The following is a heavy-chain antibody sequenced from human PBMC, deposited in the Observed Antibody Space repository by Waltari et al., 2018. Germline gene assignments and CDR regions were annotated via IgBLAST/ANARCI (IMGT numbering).Heavy chain of an antibody. CDR2: RNGDGSAR. CDR1: GFIFSSFW. V-gene: IGHV3-7*01. Sequence: EVQLVESGGGLVQPGGSLRLSCTTSGFIFSSFWMAWVRQAPGQGPGWVANRNGDGSARFYVDSVKGRFTISRDNGKSSLYLQMNSLRVDDAALYYCVRSIDYWGQGTLVTVSS. CDR3: VRSIDY. J-gene: IGHJ4*02.